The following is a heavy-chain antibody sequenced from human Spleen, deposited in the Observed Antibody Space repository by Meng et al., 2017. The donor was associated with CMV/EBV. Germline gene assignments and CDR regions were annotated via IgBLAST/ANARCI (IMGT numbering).Heavy chain of an antibody. D-gene: IGHD1-26*01. CDR1: GYNLISYA. CDR2: ISPHNGDT. Sequence: CKASGYNLISYAIHLVRQAPGQGLEWLGWISPHNGDTNYDQNLKGRVTMTADTSTSTVYMELTSLRSDDTAVYYCARDLGATRRPLGYWGQGTLVTVSS. CDR3: ARDLGATRRPLGY. J-gene: IGHJ4*02. V-gene: IGHV1-18*01.